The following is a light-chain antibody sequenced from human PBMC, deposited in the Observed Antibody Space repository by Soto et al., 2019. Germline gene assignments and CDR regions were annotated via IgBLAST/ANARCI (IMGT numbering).Light chain of an antibody. CDR1: QYISNY. V-gene: IGKV1-39*01. CDR2: VAS. J-gene: IGKJ4*01. CDR3: QQSSSTPQT. Sequence: DIQMTQSPSSLSASVGDRVTITCRASQYISNYLSWYQQKPGKAPKLLINVASTLQSGVPSRFSGSGSGTDFTLAISSLQPEDSATYYCQQSSSTPQTFGGGTRVESK.